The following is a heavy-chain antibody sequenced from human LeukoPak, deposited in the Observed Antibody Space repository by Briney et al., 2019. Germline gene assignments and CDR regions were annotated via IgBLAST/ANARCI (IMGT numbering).Heavy chain of an antibody. CDR3: TRQKDSPSNPYCLDY. Sequence: PSGTLSLTFAVSGGSINSSNWWRWVRQPPGKGLEWIGEIYHSGSTNYNPSLKSRVTISVDTSKNQFSLKLSSVTAADTAVYYCTRQKDSPSNPYCLDYWGQGSLVTVSS. D-gene: IGHD2/OR15-2a*01. CDR2: IYHSGST. V-gene: IGHV4-4*02. CDR1: GGSINSSNW. J-gene: IGHJ4*02.